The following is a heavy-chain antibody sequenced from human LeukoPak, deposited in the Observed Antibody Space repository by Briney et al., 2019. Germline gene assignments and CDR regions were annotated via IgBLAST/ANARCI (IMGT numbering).Heavy chain of an antibody. CDR2: IYTSGST. CDR3: ARDSAVNYFDY. D-gene: IGHD4-17*01. CDR1: GGSISSGSYY. V-gene: IGHV4-61*02. J-gene: IGHJ4*02. Sequence: SGTLSLTCAVSGGSISSGSYYWSWIRQPAGKGLEWIGRIYTSGSTNYNPSLKSRVTISLDTSKNQFSLKLSSVTAADTAVYYCARDSAVNYFDYWGQGTLVTVSS.